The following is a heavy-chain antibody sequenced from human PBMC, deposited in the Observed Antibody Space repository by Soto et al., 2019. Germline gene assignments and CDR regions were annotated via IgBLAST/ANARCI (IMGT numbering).Heavy chain of an antibody. CDR3: VRDTGSGSGWYGI. Sequence: SQTLSLTCAISGDSVSSNSVAWNWIRQSPSRGLEWLGRTYYRSKWYNAYSVSVKSRITINPDTSKNQFPLQLKSVTPEDTAVYYCVRDTGSGSGWYGIWGQGTQVTVSS. J-gene: IGHJ4*02. CDR1: GDSVSSNSVA. V-gene: IGHV6-1*01. D-gene: IGHD6-19*01. CDR2: TYYRSKWYN.